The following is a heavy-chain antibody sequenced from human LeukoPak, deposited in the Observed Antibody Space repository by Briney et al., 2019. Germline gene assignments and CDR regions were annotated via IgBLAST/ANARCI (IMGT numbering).Heavy chain of an antibody. V-gene: IGHV4-61*09. CDR1: GGSISSGSYY. CDR2: IYASGST. Sequence: PSETLSLTCTVSGGSISSGSYYWSWIRQPAGKGLEWIGHIYASGSTNYNPSLKSRATISVDTSKNQFSLQLSSVTAADTAVYYCARDNARGGSFPDYLRYFHHWGQGTLVTVSS. J-gene: IGHJ1*01. D-gene: IGHD5-12*01. CDR3: ARDNARGGSFPDYLRYFHH.